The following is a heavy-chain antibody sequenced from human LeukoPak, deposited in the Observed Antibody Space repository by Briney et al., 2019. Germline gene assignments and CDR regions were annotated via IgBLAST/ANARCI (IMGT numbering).Heavy chain of an antibody. Sequence: GGSLRLSCAASGFTFSSYEMNWVRQAPGKGLEWVSYISSSGSTIYYADFVKGRFTISRDNAKNSLYLQMNSLRAEDTAVYYCARDPGYCSGGSCYDHFDYWGQGTLVTVSS. CDR2: ISSSGSTI. J-gene: IGHJ4*02. CDR1: GFTFSSYE. D-gene: IGHD2-15*01. CDR3: ARDPGYCSGGSCYDHFDY. V-gene: IGHV3-48*03.